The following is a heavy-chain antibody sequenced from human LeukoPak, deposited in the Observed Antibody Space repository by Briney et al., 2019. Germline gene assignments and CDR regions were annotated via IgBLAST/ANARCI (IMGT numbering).Heavy chain of an antibody. CDR2: ISGSGGST. CDR3: AKQIVVVVPAAMYATTFDI. Sequence: RGSLRLSCAASGFTFSNYAINWVRQAPGKGLEWVSAISGSGGSTYYADSVKGRFTISRDNSKNTLYLQMNSLRAEDTAVYYCAKQIVVVVPAAMYATTFDIWGQGTMVTVSS. V-gene: IGHV3-23*01. CDR1: GFTFSNYA. D-gene: IGHD2-2*01. J-gene: IGHJ3*02.